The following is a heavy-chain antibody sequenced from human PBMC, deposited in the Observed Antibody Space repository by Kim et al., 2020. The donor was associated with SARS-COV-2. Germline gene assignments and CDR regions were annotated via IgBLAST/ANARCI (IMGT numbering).Heavy chain of an antibody. CDR3: ARNFYDYGDY. D-gene: IGHD3-10*01. J-gene: IGHJ4*02. CDR1: GFAFGNYG. V-gene: IGHV3-33*01. Sequence: GGSLRLSCAASGFAFGNYGMQWVRQAPGKGLEWVCIVWSHGGRTSCADSVNGRFSISRDNSKNTVFLQMNDLRVEDTALYFCARNFYDYGDYWGQGTLVTVSS. CDR2: VWSHGGRT.